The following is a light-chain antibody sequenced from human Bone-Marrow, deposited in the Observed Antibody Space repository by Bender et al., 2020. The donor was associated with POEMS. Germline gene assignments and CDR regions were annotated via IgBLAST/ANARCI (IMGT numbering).Light chain of an antibody. CDR1: DSNFGGNN. Sequence: QSVLTQPPSASGTPGQSVIISCSGTDSNFGGNNVNWYQHLPGTAPRLVVYSNHQRPSGVPARFSGSKSATSATLGITGLQPGDEAHYYCGTWDASLTTWVFGGGTKLTVL. V-gene: IGLV1-44*01. J-gene: IGLJ3*02. CDR3: GTWDASLTTWV. CDR2: SNH.